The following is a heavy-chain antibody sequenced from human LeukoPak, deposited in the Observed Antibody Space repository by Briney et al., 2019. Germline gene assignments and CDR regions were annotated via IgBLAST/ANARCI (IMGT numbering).Heavy chain of an antibody. CDR1: GGSISNYY. Sequence: SETLSLTCTVSGGSISNYYWSWIRQPPGKELEWIGYVYYGGSTNYNPSLKSRVTISVDKSKSQVSLKLTSVTAADTAVYYCARDGYNSYYGMDVWGQGTTVTVSS. CDR2: VYYGGST. CDR3: ARDGYNSYYGMDV. V-gene: IGHV4-59*12. D-gene: IGHD5-12*01. J-gene: IGHJ6*02.